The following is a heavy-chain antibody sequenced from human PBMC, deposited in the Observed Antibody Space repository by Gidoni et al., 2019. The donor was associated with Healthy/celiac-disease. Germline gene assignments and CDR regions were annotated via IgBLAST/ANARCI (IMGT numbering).Heavy chain of an antibody. CDR2: INHSGST. J-gene: IGHJ5*02. CDR1: GGSFSGYY. Sequence: QVQLQQWGAGLLKPSETLSLTCAVYGGSFSGYYWSWIRQPPGKGLEWIGEINHSGSTNYNPSLKSRVTISVDTSKNQFSLKLSSVTAADTAVYYCARSSIAARPSWFDPWGQGTLVTVSS. V-gene: IGHV4-34*01. D-gene: IGHD6-6*01. CDR3: ARSSIAARPSWFDP.